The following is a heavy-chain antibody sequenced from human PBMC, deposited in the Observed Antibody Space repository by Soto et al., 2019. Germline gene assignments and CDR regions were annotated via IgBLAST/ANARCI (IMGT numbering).Heavy chain of an antibody. D-gene: IGHD3-22*01. CDR1: GYTFTRYG. CDR2: ISAYNGNT. V-gene: IGHV1-18*01. J-gene: IGHJ3*02. Sequence: GSSVKVCCKASGYTFTRYGISWVRQAPGQGLEWMGWISAYNGNTNYAQKLQGRVTMTTDTSTSTAYMELRSLRSDDTAVYYCARDLRVGHYASSGFEEAFDIWS. CDR3: ARDLRVGHYASSGFEEAFDI.